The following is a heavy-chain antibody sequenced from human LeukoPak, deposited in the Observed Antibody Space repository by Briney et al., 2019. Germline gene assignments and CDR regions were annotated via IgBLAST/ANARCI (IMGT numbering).Heavy chain of an antibody. J-gene: IGHJ5*02. Sequence: ASVKVSCKASGYTFTSYGISWVRQAPGQGLEWMGWISAYNGNTNYAQKLQGRVTMTTDTSTSTAYMELGSLRSDDTAVYYCARGASITIFGVVTNYNWFDPWGQGTLVTVSS. CDR1: GYTFTSYG. CDR3: ARGASITIFGVVTNYNWFDP. V-gene: IGHV1-18*01. D-gene: IGHD3-3*01. CDR2: ISAYNGNT.